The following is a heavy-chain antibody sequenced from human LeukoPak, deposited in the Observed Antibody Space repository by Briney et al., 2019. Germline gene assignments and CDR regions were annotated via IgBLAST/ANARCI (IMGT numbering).Heavy chain of an antibody. V-gene: IGHV3-23*01. Sequence: GGSLRLSCAASGFTFSSYAITWVRQAPGKGLEWVSAVSSNGAKTYYADSVKGRFTISRDNYKNMVFLQMNSLRAEDTAVYFCARGGGLDVWGQGATVTVSS. CDR1: GFTFSSYA. CDR2: VSSNGAKT. D-gene: IGHD3-16*01. J-gene: IGHJ6*02. CDR3: ARGGGLDV.